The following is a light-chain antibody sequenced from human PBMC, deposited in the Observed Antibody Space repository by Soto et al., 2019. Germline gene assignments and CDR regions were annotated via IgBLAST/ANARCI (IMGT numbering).Light chain of an antibody. V-gene: IGLV2-23*01. CDR2: EGS. Sequence: QSVLTQPASVSGSPGQSITISCTGTSSDVGSYNLVSWYQQHPGKAPKLMIYEGSKRPSGVSNRFSGPKSGNTASLTISGLQAEDEADYYCCSYAGSNVVFGGGTKLTVL. CDR3: CSYAGSNVV. J-gene: IGLJ2*01. CDR1: SSDVGSYNL.